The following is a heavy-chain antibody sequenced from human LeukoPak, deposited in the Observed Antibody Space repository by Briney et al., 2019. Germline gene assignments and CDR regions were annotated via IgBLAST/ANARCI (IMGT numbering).Heavy chain of an antibody. CDR1: GFTFSSYS. D-gene: IGHD6-13*01. CDR2: ISSSSSYI. J-gene: IGHJ4*02. CDR3: ARSSGGAILAAADGTMGDY. V-gene: IGHV3-21*01. Sequence: PGGSLRLSCAASGFTFSSYSMNWVRQAPGKGLEWVSSISSSSSYIYYADSVKGRFTISRDNAKNSLYLQMNSLRAEDTAVYYCARSSGGAILAAADGTMGDYWGQGTLVTVSS.